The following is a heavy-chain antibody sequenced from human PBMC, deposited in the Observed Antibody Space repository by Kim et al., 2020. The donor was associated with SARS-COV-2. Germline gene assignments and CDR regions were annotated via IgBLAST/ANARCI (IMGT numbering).Heavy chain of an antibody. J-gene: IGHJ4*02. CDR1: GFTFSTYA. CDR2: ISASGGGT. V-gene: IGHV3-23*01. Sequence: GGSLRLSCAASGFTFSTYAMNWVRQAPGQGLEWVSSISASGGGTYYAHSVKGRFTISRDNSKDTLYLQMNSLRADDSALYYCGKGSGDSDGGVAYWGQG. D-gene: IGHD4-17*01. CDR3: GKGSGDSDGGVAY.